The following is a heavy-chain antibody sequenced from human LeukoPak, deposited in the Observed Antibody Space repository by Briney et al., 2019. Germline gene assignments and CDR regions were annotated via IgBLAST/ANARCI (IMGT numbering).Heavy chain of an antibody. CDR2: INPNSGGT. V-gene: IGHV1-2*02. D-gene: IGHD3-10*01. Sequence: GASVKVSCKASGYTFTGYYMHWVRQAPGQGLEWMGWINPNSGGTNHAQKFQGRVTMTRDTSISTAYMELSRLRSDDTAVYYCARDSRTMVRGVISRWGQGTLVTVSS. CDR1: GYTFTGYY. CDR3: ARDSRTMVRGVISR. J-gene: IGHJ4*02.